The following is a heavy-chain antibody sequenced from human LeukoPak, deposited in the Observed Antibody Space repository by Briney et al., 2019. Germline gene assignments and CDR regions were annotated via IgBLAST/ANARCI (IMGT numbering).Heavy chain of an antibody. CDR2: INPNSGGT. Sequence: ASVKVSCKASGYTFTGYYMHWVRQAPGQGLEWMGWINPNSGGTNYAQKFQGRVTMTRDTSISTAYMELSRLRSDDTAVYYCGRITYYYYYMDVWGKGTTVTVSS. CDR3: GRITYYYYYMDV. V-gene: IGHV1-2*02. J-gene: IGHJ6*03. D-gene: IGHD1-14*01. CDR1: GYTFTGYY.